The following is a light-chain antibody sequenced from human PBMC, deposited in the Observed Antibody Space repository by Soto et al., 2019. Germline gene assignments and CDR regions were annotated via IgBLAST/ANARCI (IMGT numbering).Light chain of an antibody. V-gene: IGKV2-28*01. CDR2: LGS. CDR1: QSLLHSNGNNY. Sequence: DIVMPQSPLSLPVTPGEPASISCRSSQSLLHSNGNNYLDWYLQKPGQSPQLQLYLGSNRASGVPDRFGGRASGTGFTLKISRVEAEDVGGYYCMQGQQPPVTFGEGTRLEIK. J-gene: IGKJ5*01. CDR3: MQGQQPPVT.